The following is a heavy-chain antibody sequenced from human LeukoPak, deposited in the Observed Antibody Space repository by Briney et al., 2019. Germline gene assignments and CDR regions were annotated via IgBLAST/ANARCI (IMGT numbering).Heavy chain of an antibody. J-gene: IGHJ6*03. Sequence: PSETLSLTCTVSGGSISSYYWSWIRQPPGKGLEWIGYIYYSGSTNYNPSLKSRVTISVDTSKNQFSLKLSSVTAADTAVYYCARDNLVRGGYYMDVWGKGTTVTVSS. CDR2: IYYSGST. V-gene: IGHV4-59*12. CDR3: ARDNLVRGGYYMDV. D-gene: IGHD3-16*01. CDR1: GGSISSYY.